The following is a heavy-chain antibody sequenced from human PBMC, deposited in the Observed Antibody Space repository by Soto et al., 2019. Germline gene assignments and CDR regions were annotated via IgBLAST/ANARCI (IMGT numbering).Heavy chain of an antibody. CDR2: INHSGST. V-gene: IGHV4-34*01. CDR3: ARGLIDYVWGSYRFPYLFDF. D-gene: IGHD3-16*02. Sequence: LSLTCAVYGGSFSGYYWSWIRQPPGKGLEWIGEINHSGSTNYNPSLKSRVTISVDTSKNQFSLKLSSVTAADTAVYYCARGLIDYVWGSYRFPYLFDFWGQGTLVIVSS. CDR1: GGSFSGYY. J-gene: IGHJ4*02.